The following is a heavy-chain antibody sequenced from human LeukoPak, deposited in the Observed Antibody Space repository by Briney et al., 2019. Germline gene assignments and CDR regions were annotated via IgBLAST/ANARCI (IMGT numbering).Heavy chain of an antibody. Sequence: GGSLRLSCAASGFTFSSYGMSWVRQAPGKGLEWVSAISGSGGSTYYADSVKGRFTISRDNAKNSLYLQMNSLRAEDTAVYYCARDTPPHDYGDYAFDYWGQGTLVTVSS. CDR2: ISGSGGST. V-gene: IGHV3-23*01. J-gene: IGHJ4*02. CDR3: ARDTPPHDYGDYAFDY. CDR1: GFTFSSYG. D-gene: IGHD4-17*01.